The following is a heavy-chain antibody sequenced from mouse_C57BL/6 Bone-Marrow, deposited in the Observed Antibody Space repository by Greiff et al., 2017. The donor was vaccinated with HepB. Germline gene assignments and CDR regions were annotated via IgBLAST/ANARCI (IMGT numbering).Heavy chain of an antibody. CDR1: GYTFTSYW. D-gene: IGHD2-2*01. V-gene: IGHV1-72*01. CDR3: ARSGTMVTTDGLWFAY. Sequence: QVQLQQPGAELVKPGASVKLSCKASGYTFTSYWMHWVKQRPGRGLEWIGRIDPNSGGTKYNEKFKSKATLTVDKPSSTAYMQLSSLTSEDSAVYYCARSGTMVTTDGLWFAYWGQGTLVTVSA. J-gene: IGHJ3*01. CDR2: IDPNSGGT.